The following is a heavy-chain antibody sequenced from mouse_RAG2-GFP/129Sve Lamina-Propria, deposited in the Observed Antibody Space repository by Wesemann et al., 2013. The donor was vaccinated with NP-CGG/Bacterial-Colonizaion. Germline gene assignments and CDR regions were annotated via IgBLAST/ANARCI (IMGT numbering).Heavy chain of an antibody. CDR2: INPDSKTI. D-gene: IGHD2-5*01. V-gene: IGHV4-1*01. CDR1: GIDFSRYW. J-gene: IGHJ1*03. CDR3: ASLSNYGYFDV. Sequence: EVKLLQSGGGLVQPGGFLKLSCAASGIDFSRYWMSWVRRAPGKGLEWIGEINPDSKTINYAPSLKDKFIISRDNAKNTLYLQMSKVRSEDTALYYCASLSNYGYFDVWGTGTTVTVSS.